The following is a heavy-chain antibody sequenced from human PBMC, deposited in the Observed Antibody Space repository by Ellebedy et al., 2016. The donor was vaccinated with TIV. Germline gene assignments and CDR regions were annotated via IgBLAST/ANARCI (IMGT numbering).Heavy chain of an antibody. CDR1: GFTFSSYS. CDR3: ARDLSMDV. Sequence: GESLKISCAASGFTFSSYSMNWVRQAQGKGLEWVSSISSSSSYLYYADSVKGRFTISRDNAKNSLYLQMNSLRAEDTAVYYGARDLSMDVWGQGTTVTVSS. J-gene: IGHJ6*02. CDR2: ISSSSSYL. V-gene: IGHV3-21*01.